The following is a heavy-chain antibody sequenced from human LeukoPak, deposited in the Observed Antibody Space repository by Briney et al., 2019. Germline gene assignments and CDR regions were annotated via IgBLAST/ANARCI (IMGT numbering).Heavy chain of an antibody. CDR2: IYYSGST. CDR1: GCPISSGGYY. Sequence: PSQTLPLTCTVSGCPISSGGYYWSWIRQHPGKGLEWIGHIYYSGSTYYNPSLKSRVNISVDTSKNQFSLKLSSVTAADTAVYYCARDQNDFVWGSYAGDYWGQGTLVTVSS. CDR3: ARDQNDFVWGSYAGDY. D-gene: IGHD3-16*01. J-gene: IGHJ4*02. V-gene: IGHV4-31*03.